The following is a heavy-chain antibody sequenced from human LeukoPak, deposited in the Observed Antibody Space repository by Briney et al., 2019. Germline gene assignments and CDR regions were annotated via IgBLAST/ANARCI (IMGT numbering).Heavy chain of an antibody. CDR3: AGSGSETYYNPPSIDY. V-gene: IGHV4-34*01. Sequence: SETLSLTCAVYGGSFSGYYWSWIRQPPGKGLEWIGEINHSGSTNYNPSLKSRVTISVDTSKNQFSLKLSSVTAADTAVYYCAGSGSETYYNPPSIDYWGQGTLVTVSS. CDR1: GGSFSGYY. J-gene: IGHJ4*02. CDR2: INHSGST. D-gene: IGHD3-10*01.